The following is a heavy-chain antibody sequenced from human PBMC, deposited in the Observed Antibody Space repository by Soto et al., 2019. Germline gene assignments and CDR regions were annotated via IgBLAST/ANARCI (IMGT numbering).Heavy chain of an antibody. CDR1: GGSFSGYY. CDR3: ARGYSSSWDPSFDY. CDR2: INHSGST. J-gene: IGHJ4*02. D-gene: IGHD6-13*01. V-gene: IGHV4-34*01. Sequence: PSETLSLTCAVYGGSFSGYYWSWIRQPPGKGLEWIGEINHSGSTNYNPSLKSRVTISVDTSKNQFSLKLSSVTAADTAVYYCARGYSSSWDPSFDYWGQGTLVTVSS.